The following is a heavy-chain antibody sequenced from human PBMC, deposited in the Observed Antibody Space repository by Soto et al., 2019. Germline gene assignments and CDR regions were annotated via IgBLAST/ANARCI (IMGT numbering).Heavy chain of an antibody. CDR2: IYYSGST. J-gene: IGHJ5*02. CDR3: ARGGAAGIAAEGWFDP. Sequence: QVQLQESGPGLVKPSQTLSLTCTVSGGSISSGGYYWSWIRQHPGKGLEWIGYIYYSGSTYYNPSLKSRVTISVDTSKNQFSLKLSSVTAADTAVYYCARGGAAGIAAEGWFDPWGQGTLVTVSS. V-gene: IGHV4-31*03. D-gene: IGHD6-13*01. CDR1: GGSISSGGYY.